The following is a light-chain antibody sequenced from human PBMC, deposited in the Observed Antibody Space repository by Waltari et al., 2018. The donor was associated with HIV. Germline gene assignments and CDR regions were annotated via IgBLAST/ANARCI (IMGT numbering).Light chain of an antibody. J-gene: IGLJ2*01. Sequence: QSVLTQPPSASGTPGQRVTISCSGSSSNIGSNYVYWYQHLPGTAPKLLNYRNNQRPSGVPDRFSGSKSGTSASLAISGLRSEDEADYYCAAWDDSLLFGGGTKLTVL. V-gene: IGLV1-47*01. CDR1: SSNIGSNY. CDR3: AAWDDSLL. CDR2: RNN.